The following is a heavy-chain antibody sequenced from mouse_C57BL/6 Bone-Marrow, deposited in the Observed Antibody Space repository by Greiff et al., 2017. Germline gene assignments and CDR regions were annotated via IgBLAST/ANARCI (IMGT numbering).Heavy chain of an antibody. CDR1: GYSITSDY. J-gene: IGHJ1*03. Sequence: VQLKESGPGLANPSQTLSLTCSFTGYSITSDYWNWIRKFPGNKLEYMGYISYSGSTYYNPSLKSRISITRDTSKNQYYLQLNSVTTEDTATYYCARYYYGSSYWYFDVWGTGTTVTVSS. V-gene: IGHV3-8*01. CDR2: ISYSGST. CDR3: ARYYYGSSYWYFDV. D-gene: IGHD1-1*01.